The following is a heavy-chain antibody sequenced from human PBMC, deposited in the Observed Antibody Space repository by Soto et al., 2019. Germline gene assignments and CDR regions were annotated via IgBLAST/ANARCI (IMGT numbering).Heavy chain of an antibody. CDR3: ATVGLGGYDYIWGSYRTPPSPVDY. J-gene: IGHJ4*02. D-gene: IGHD3-16*02. V-gene: IGHV1-24*01. Sequence: ASVKVSCKVSGYTLTELSMHWVRQAPGKGLEWMGGFDPEDGETIYAQKFQGRVTMTEDTSTDTAYMELSSLSSEDTAVYYCATVGLGGYDYIWGSYRTPPSPVDYWGQGTLVTVSS. CDR2: FDPEDGET. CDR1: GYTLTELS.